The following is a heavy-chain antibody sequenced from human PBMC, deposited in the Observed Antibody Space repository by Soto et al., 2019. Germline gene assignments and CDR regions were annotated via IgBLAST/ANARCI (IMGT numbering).Heavy chain of an antibody. CDR1: GGIFSTYA. CDR2: IIPIFGTL. Sequence: QVQLVQSGAEVKKPGSSVKVSCKASGGIFSTYAISWLRQAPGQGLEWMGGIIPIFGTLNYAQRFQGRVTITADESTTTSYMELSRLKSEDTAVYYCPRDRDDYGSGNYYNRIDFWGQGTLVTVS. CDR3: PRDRDDYGSGNYYNRIDF. D-gene: IGHD3-10*01. V-gene: IGHV1-69*01. J-gene: IGHJ4*02.